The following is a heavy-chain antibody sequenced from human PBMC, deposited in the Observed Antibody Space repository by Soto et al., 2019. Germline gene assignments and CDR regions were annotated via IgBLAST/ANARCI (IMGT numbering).Heavy chain of an antibody. J-gene: IGHJ4*02. CDR3: AGLNAGYFPFDY. D-gene: IGHD2-15*01. Sequence: SETLSLTCTVSGGCISSYYWGWIRQPPGKGLEWIAYIYYSGSTNYNPSLKSRVTTSVDTSKNQFSLKLSSVTAADTAVYYCAGLNAGYFPFDYWGQGTLVTVSS. CDR2: IYYSGST. V-gene: IGHV4-59*01. CDR1: GGCISSYY.